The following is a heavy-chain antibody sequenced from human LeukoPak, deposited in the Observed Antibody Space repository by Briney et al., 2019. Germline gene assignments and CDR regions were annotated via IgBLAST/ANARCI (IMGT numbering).Heavy chain of an antibody. CDR3: TRDLMDYDVSTGLHHYYMDV. Sequence: HAGGSLRLSCVASGFTFSSYWMHWVRQDPRKGLVWVSRINGDGRNINYADSVRGRFTISRDNAKNTLYLQMNTLRVEDTAVYYCTRDLMDYDVSTGLHHYYMDVWGQGTTVTASS. V-gene: IGHV3-74*01. CDR2: INGDGRNI. D-gene: IGHD3-9*01. J-gene: IGHJ6*02. CDR1: GFTFSSYW.